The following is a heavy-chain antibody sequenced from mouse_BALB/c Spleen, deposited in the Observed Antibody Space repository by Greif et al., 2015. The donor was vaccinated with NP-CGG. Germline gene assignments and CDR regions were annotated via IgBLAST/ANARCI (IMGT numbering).Heavy chain of an antibody. CDR2: ISSGGGNT. D-gene: IGHD1-2*01. Sequence: DVMLVESGGGLVKPGGSLKLSCAASGFTFSSYTMSWVRQTPEKRLEWVATISSGGGNTYYPDSVKGRFTISRDNAKNNLYLQMSSLRSEDTALYYCARWGTTAHAMDYWGQGTSVTVSS. CDR1: GFTFSSYT. J-gene: IGHJ4*01. V-gene: IGHV5-9*03. CDR3: ARWGTTAHAMDY.